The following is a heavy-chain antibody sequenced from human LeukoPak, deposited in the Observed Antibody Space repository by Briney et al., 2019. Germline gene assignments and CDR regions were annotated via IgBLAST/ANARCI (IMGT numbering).Heavy chain of an antibody. V-gene: IGHV3-73*01. Sequence: TGGSLRLSCAASGFTFSGSAMPWVRQASGKGLEWVGRIRSKANSYATAYAASVKGRFTISRDDSKNTAYLQMNSLKTEDTAVYYCTRRDTAMVSWGQGTLVTVSS. J-gene: IGHJ4*02. CDR1: GFTFSGSA. D-gene: IGHD5-18*01. CDR2: IRSKANSYAT. CDR3: TRRDTAMVS.